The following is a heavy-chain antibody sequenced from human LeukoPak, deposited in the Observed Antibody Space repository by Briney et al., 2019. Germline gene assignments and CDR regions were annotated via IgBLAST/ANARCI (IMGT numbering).Heavy chain of an antibody. V-gene: IGHV1-46*01. CDR2: INPSGGST. CDR1: GYTFTDYY. D-gene: IGHD3-9*01. CDR3: ARDYDILTGYYRAPYFDY. Sequence: ASVKVSCKASGYTFTDYYMHWVRQAPGQGLEWMGIINPSGGSTSYAQKFQGRVTMTRDTSTSTVYMELSSLRSEDTAVYYCARDYDILTGYYRAPYFDYWGQGTLVTVSS. J-gene: IGHJ4*02.